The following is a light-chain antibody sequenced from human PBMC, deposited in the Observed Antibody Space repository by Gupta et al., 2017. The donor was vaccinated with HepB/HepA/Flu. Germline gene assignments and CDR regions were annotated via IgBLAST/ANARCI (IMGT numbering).Light chain of an antibody. J-gene: IGKJ2*01. CDR1: QSVSSSN. CDR3: QQYGSSPGYT. CDR2: GAS. V-gene: IGKV3-20*01. Sequence: EIVLTQSPGTLSLSPGERATVSCRASQSVSSSNLAWYQQKPGQAPRLLIYGASSRATGIPDRFSGSGSGTDFTLTINRREPEDFAVYYCQQYGSSPGYTFGQGTKLEIK.